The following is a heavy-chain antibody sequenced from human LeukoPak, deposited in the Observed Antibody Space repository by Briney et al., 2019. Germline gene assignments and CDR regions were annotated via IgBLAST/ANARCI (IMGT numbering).Heavy chain of an antibody. D-gene: IGHD6-6*01. CDR2: IIPIFGTA. CDR3: ARGSIAARPDNWFDP. CDR1: GGTFSSYA. J-gene: IGHJ5*02. Sequence: SVKVSCKASGGTFSSYAISWVRQAPGQGLEWMGRIIPIFGTANYAQKFQGRVTITTDESTSTAYMELSSLRSEDTAVYYCARGSIAARPDNWFDPWGQGTLVTVSS. V-gene: IGHV1-69*05.